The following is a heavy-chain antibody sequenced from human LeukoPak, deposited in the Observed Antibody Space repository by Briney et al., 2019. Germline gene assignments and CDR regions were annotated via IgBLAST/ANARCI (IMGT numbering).Heavy chain of an antibody. CDR3: AKGDEHFDY. CDR2: IWYGGSNK. V-gene: IGHV3-30*02. CDR1: GFTFSSYG. Sequence: PGGSLRLSCAASGFTFSSYGMHWVRQAPGKGLEWVAVIWYGGSNKYYADSVKGRFTISRDNSKNTLYLQMNSLRAEDTAVYYCAKGDEHFDYWGQGTLVTVSS. J-gene: IGHJ4*02.